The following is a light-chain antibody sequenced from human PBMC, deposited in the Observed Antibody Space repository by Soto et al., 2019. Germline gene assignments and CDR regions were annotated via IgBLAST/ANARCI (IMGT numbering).Light chain of an antibody. Sequence: EIGLTQSPATLSLTPGERATLSCRASQSVSSYLAWYQQKPGQAPRLLIYDASNRATGIPTRFSGSGSGTDFTLTISSLEPEDFAVYYCQQRSNWPLTFGGGTKV. CDR2: DAS. V-gene: IGKV3-11*01. CDR3: QQRSNWPLT. J-gene: IGKJ4*01. CDR1: QSVSSY.